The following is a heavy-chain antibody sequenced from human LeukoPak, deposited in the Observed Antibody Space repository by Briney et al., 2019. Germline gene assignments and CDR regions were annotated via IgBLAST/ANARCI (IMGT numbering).Heavy chain of an antibody. CDR1: GYTFTGYY. D-gene: IGHD5-24*01. CDR3: ARSMAPDDFDY. J-gene: IGHJ4*02. V-gene: IGHV1-8*03. CDR2: MNPNSGNT. Sequence: ASVKVSCKASGYTFTGYYMHWVRQATGQGLEWMGWMNPNSGNTGYAQKFQGRVTITRNTSISTAYMELSSLRSEDTAVYYCARSMAPDDFDYWGQGTLVSVSS.